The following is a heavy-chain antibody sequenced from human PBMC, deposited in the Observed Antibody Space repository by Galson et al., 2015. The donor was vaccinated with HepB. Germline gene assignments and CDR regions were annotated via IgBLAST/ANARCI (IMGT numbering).Heavy chain of an antibody. Sequence: SVKVSCKASGYTFTGYYMHWVRQAPGQGLEWMGWINPNSGGTNYAQKFQGRVTMTRDTSISTAYMELSRLRSDDTAVYYCARAYGDYLFGLFDYWGQGTLVTVSS. CDR1: GYTFTGYY. CDR2: INPNSGGT. J-gene: IGHJ4*02. V-gene: IGHV1-2*02. D-gene: IGHD4-17*01. CDR3: ARAYGDYLFGLFDY.